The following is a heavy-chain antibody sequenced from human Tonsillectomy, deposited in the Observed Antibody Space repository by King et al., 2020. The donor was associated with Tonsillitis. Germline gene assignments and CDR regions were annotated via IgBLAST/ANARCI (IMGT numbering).Heavy chain of an antibody. Sequence: VQLVESGAEVKKPGASVKFSCKASGYTFTSYAISWVRQAPGQGLEWMGWISAYNGNTNYAQRLQGRVTMTTDTSTSTASMELRSLRSDDTAVYYCARENYYDSSGYYYYYFDYWGQGTLVTVSS. CDR2: ISAYNGNT. V-gene: IGHV1-18*01. CDR1: GYTFTSYA. J-gene: IGHJ4*02. CDR3: ARENYYDSSGYYYYYFDY. D-gene: IGHD3-22*01.